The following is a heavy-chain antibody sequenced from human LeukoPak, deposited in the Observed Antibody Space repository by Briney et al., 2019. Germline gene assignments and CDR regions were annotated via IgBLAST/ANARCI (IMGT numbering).Heavy chain of an antibody. J-gene: IGHJ4*02. CDR2: ISTGGSNI. D-gene: IGHD3-10*01. V-gene: IGHV3-11*04. CDR3: ASLYGSLGC. Sequence: PGGSLRLSCAASGFTFSDYYMSWIRQAPGKGLEWVSYISTGGSNINYADSVKGRFTISRDNAKNSLYLQMNSLRAEDTAVYYRASLYGSLGCWGQGTLVTVSS. CDR1: GFTFSDYY.